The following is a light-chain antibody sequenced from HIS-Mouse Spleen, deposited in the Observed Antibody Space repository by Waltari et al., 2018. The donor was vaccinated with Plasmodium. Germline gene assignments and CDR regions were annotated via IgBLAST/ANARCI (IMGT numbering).Light chain of an antibody. J-gene: IGLJ2*01. CDR3: SSYAGSNNLV. Sequence: QSALTQPPSASGSPGQSVTIPCAGPSRDVGGSNSVTWYQQPPGKAPKLMIYEVSKRPSGVPDRFSGSKSGNTASLTVSGLQAEDEADYYCSSYAGSNNLVFGGGTKLTVL. CDR1: SRDVGGSNS. V-gene: IGLV2-8*01. CDR2: EVS.